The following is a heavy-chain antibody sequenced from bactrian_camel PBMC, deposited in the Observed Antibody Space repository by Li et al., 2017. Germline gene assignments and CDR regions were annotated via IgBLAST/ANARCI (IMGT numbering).Heavy chain of an antibody. Sequence: LVESGGGSMQAGGSLRLSCAASRYMYDNGCMGWFRQAPGKEREGVATIDTDGSTRYADSVKGRFTISRDNAKNTVYLQMNNLKPEDTAVYYCAADRGYGLTNSCRLAASFGYWGQGTQVTVS. CDR3: AADRGYGLTNSCRLAASFGY. CDR1: RYMYDNGC. CDR2: IDTDGST. D-gene: IGHD3*01. J-gene: IGHJ6*01. V-gene: IGHV3S53*01.